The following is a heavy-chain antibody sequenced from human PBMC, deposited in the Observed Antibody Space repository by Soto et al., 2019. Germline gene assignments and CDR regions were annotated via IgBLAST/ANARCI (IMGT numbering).Heavy chain of an antibody. CDR3: STALTRDSALGDY. Sequence: LRLSCAASRFPFIDAWMSWVRQAPGKGLQWIGRIRSNADGGTTDLTAPVRDRFSISRDDSKNTLYLQMNSLKIDDTAVYFCSTALTRDSALGDYWGLGTLVTVSS. V-gene: IGHV3-15*01. CDR1: RFPFIDAW. CDR2: IRSNADGGTT. J-gene: IGHJ4*02. D-gene: IGHD3-16*01.